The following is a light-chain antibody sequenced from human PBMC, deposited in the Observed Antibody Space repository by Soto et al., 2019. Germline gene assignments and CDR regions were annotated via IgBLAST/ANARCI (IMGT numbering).Light chain of an antibody. Sequence: QSVLTQPPSASGAPGQSVTISCSGGSSNIGTNFVYWYQHLPGMAPKLLIYRTTQRPSGIPDRFSASKSGTSASLAISGLRSEDEADYYCAGWDNSLSGHYVFGPGTKVTVL. V-gene: IGLV1-47*01. CDR2: RTT. J-gene: IGLJ1*01. CDR1: SSNIGTNF. CDR3: AGWDNSLSGHYV.